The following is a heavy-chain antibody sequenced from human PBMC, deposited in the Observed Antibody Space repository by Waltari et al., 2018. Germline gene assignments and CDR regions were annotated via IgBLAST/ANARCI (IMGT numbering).Heavy chain of an antibody. J-gene: IGHJ6*04. CDR1: GFTFDDYA. D-gene: IGHD3-3*01. CDR2: ISWNSGSI. V-gene: IGHV3-9*01. CDR3: AKDKNLEWLSNIVMDV. Sequence: EVQLVESGGGLVQPGRSLRLSCAASGFTFDDYAMHWVRPAPGKGLEWVSGISWNSGSIGYADYVKGRFTISRDNAKNSLYLQMNSLRAEDTALYYCAKDKNLEWLSNIVMDVWGKGTTVTVSS.